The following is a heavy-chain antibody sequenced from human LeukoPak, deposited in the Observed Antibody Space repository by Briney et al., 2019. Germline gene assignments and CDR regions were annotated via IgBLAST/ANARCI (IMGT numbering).Heavy chain of an antibody. CDR2: IIPIFGTA. J-gene: IGHJ6*03. Sequence: SVKVSCKASGYTFTSYGISWVRQAPGQGLEWMGGIIPIFGTANYAQKFQGRVTITTDESTSTAYMELSSLRSEDTAVYYCARGPDIVVVPASNYYYYMDVWGKGTTVTVSS. CDR1: GYTFTSYG. V-gene: IGHV1-69*05. D-gene: IGHD2-2*01. CDR3: ARGPDIVVVPASNYYYYMDV.